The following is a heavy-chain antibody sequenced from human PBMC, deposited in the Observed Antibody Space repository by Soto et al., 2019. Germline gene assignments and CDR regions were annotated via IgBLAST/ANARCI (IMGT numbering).Heavy chain of an antibody. Sequence: PXGSLRLSCSAAGFTFSSYSMNWVRQAPGKGLEWVSSISSSSSYIYYADSVKGRFTISRDNAKNSLYLQMNSLRAEDTAVYYCARVPVAEGMDVWGQGSTVTVSS. J-gene: IGHJ6*02. V-gene: IGHV3-21*01. CDR2: ISSSSSYI. CDR3: ARVPVAEGMDV. D-gene: IGHD2-15*01. CDR1: GFTFSSYS.